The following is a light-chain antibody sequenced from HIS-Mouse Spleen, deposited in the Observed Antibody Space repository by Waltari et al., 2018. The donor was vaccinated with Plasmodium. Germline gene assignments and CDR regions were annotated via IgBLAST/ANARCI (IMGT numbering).Light chain of an antibody. CDR2: EDS. CDR3: YSTDSSGNHRV. V-gene: IGLV3-10*01. Sequence: SYELTQPPSVYVSPGQTARITCSGDPLPKKYAYWYQQKSGQAPVLVIYEDSKRPSGIPERFSGSSSGTMATLTISGAQVEDEADYYCYSTDSSGNHRVFGGGTKLTVL. J-gene: IGLJ3*02. CDR1: PLPKKY.